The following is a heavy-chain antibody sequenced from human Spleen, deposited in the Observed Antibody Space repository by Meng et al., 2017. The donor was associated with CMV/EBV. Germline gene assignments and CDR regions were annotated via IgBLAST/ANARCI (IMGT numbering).Heavy chain of an antibody. V-gene: IGHV3-9*03. J-gene: IGHJ3*02. D-gene: IGHD1-26*01. Sequence: SLKISCAASGFTFDDYAMHWVRQAPGKGLEWVSGISWNSGSIGYADSVKGRFTISRDNAKNSLYLQMNSLRAEDMALYYCAKDIRMGATTAFDAFDIWGQGTMVTVSS. CDR2: ISWNSGSI. CDR1: GFTFDDYA. CDR3: AKDIRMGATTAFDAFDI.